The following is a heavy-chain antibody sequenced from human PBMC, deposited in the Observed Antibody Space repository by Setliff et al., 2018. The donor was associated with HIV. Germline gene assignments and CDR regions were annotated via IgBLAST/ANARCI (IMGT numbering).Heavy chain of an antibody. J-gene: IGHJ3*02. CDR2: YYYGGGT. Sequence: SETLSLTCAVSGASINSYYWNWVRQSPGKGLEWIGYYYYGGGTSYNPSLMSRVTISVDTSKNQLSLNLRSVTAADTAMYYCARKERGGAFDIWGLGTMVTV. CDR3: ARKERGGAFDI. CDR1: GASINSYY. V-gene: IGHV4-59*01.